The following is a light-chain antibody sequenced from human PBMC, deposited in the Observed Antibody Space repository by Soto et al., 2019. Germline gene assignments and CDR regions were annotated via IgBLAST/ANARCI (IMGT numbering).Light chain of an antibody. J-gene: IGKJ1*01. CDR3: MQSIQLPRT. CDR2: AVS. CDR1: QSLLQSDGNTY. Sequence: IVMTQTPLSLSVTPGQPSSISCTSSQSLLQSDGNTYLYWYLQKPGKPPQXXXYAVSNRFSGVPDRFSGSGPGTDFTLKISRVEAEDVGVYYCMQSIQLPRTFGQGTKVDIK. V-gene: IGKV2D-29*01.